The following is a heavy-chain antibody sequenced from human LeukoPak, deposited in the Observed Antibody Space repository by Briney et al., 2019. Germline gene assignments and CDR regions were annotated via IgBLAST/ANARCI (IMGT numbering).Heavy chain of an antibody. Sequence: PSQTLSLTCTVSGNSVTSTTYYSTWIRRHPGQGLEWIGCIYNSGTTYYNPSLKSRVAISVDSSKNQFSLTLNSVTGADTAVYYCARGLGISGRFDYWGQGTLVTVSS. CDR2: IYNSGTT. CDR3: ARGLGISGRFDY. CDR1: GNSVTSTTYY. J-gene: IGHJ4*02. D-gene: IGHD2-15*01. V-gene: IGHV4-31*03.